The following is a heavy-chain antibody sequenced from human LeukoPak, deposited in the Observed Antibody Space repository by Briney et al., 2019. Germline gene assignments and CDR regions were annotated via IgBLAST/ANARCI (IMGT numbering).Heavy chain of an antibody. Sequence: PSETLSLTCTVSGGSISSGSYYWSWIRKPAGKGLEWIGRIYTSGSTNYNPSLKSRVTISVGTSKNQFSLKLSSVTAADTAVYYCAREGDYYDTSGTLDYWGQGTLVTVSS. CDR1: GGSISSGSYY. CDR3: AREGDYYDTSGTLDY. D-gene: IGHD3-22*01. CDR2: IYTSGST. J-gene: IGHJ4*02. V-gene: IGHV4-61*02.